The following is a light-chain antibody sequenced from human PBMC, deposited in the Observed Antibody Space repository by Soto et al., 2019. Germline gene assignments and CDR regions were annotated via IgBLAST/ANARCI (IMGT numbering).Light chain of an antibody. CDR2: EVS. J-gene: IGLJ1*01. CDR3: SSYTSSSTLDYV. V-gene: IGLV2-14*01. CDR1: SSDVGGYNY. Sequence: QSALTQPASVSGSPGQSITISCTGTSSDVGGYNYVSWYQHHPGKGPKLMIYEVSNRPSGVSSRFSGSKSGNTASLTISGLQAEDEADYYCSSYTSSSTLDYVFGTGTKVTVL.